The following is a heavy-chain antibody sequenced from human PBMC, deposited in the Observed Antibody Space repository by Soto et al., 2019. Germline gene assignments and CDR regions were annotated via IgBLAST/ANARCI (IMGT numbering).Heavy chain of an antibody. CDR2: IKQDESDK. CDR3: AAYRYTMTCTHFHGYS. J-gene: IGHJ5*02. CDR1: GFPFSTYS. Sequence: GGSLRLSCASSGFPFSTYSMILVRPAPGKGLEWVANIKQDESDKYYVDSVKGRFTISRDNAKNALYLQMNSLRVEDTAVYYCAAYRYTMTCTHFHGYSWGQGTQVNVSA. V-gene: IGHV3-7*03. D-gene: IGHD3-16*02.